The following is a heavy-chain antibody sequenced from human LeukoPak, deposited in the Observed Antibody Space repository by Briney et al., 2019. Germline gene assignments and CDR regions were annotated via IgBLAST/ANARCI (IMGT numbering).Heavy chain of an antibody. CDR2: IYTSGST. Sequence: SETLSLTCAASGGSISSYYWSWIRQPAGKGLEWIGRIYTSGSTNYNPSLKSRVTMSVDTSKKQFSLKLSSVTAADTAVYYCARGRAAAGKLDYWGQGTLVTVSS. CDR1: GGSISSYY. V-gene: IGHV4-4*07. D-gene: IGHD6-13*01. J-gene: IGHJ4*02. CDR3: ARGRAAAGKLDY.